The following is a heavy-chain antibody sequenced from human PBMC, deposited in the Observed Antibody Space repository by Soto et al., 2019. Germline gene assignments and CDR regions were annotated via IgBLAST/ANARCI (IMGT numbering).Heavy chain of an antibody. CDR3: AVSMVRGKLYNYMDV. D-gene: IGHD3-10*01. CDR1: GGSISSGGYY. J-gene: IGHJ6*03. V-gene: IGHV4-31*03. Sequence: QVQLQESGPGLVKPSQTLSLTCTVSGGSISSGGYYWSWIRQHPGKGLEWIGYIYYSGSTYYNPSLYSRVTISIDTSKNQFSLKLSSVTAAEMTVYYCAVSMVRGKLYNYMDVWGKGTTVTVSS. CDR2: IYYSGST.